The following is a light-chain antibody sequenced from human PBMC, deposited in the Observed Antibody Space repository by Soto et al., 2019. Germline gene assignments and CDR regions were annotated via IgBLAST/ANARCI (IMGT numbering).Light chain of an antibody. Sequence: QAVLTQTPSVSGTPGQRVTISCSGGTSNIGTNIVNWYQQLPGTAPKLLIHSTYQRPSGVPDRFSGSKSGTSASLAISGLQPEDEADYHCAAWDDRLNGYVFGTGTKVTVL. CDR1: TSNIGTNI. V-gene: IGLV1-44*01. CDR2: STY. J-gene: IGLJ1*01. CDR3: AAWDDRLNGYV.